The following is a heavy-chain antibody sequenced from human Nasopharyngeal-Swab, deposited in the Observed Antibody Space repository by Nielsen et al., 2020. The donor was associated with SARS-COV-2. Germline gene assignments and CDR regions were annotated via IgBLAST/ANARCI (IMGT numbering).Heavy chain of an antibody. Sequence: SVKVSCKASGGTFSSYAISWVRQAPGQGFEWMGGIIPIFGTANYAQKFQGRVTITADESTSTAYMELSSLRSEDTAVYYCGIAVAGTYYYYYMDVWGKGTTVTVSS. CDR2: IIPIFGTA. J-gene: IGHJ6*03. D-gene: IGHD6-19*01. CDR3: GIAVAGTYYYYYMDV. CDR1: GGTFSSYA. V-gene: IGHV1-69*13.